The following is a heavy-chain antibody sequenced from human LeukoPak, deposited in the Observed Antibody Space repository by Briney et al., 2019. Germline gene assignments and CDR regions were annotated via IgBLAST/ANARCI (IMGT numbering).Heavy chain of an antibody. V-gene: IGHV7-4-1*02. D-gene: IGHD3-22*01. Sequence: ASVKVSCKASGYTFTSYAMNWVRQAPGQGLEWMGWINTNTGNPTYAQGFTGRFVFSLDTSVSTAYLQISSLKAEDTAVYYCARPYYYDSSGYRFGDAFDIWGQGTMVTVSS. CDR3: ARPYYYDSSGYRFGDAFDI. J-gene: IGHJ3*02. CDR1: GYTFTSYA. CDR2: INTNTGNP.